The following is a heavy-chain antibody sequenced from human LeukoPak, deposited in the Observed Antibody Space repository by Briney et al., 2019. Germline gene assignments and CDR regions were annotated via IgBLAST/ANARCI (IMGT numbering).Heavy chain of an antibody. Sequence: GGSLRLSCAASGFSFSDNYMSWVRQAPGKGLEWVSSISSSSSYIYYADSVKGRFTISRDNAKNSLYLQMNSLRAEDTAVYYCARGDYYYVSRWGQGTLVTVSS. D-gene: IGHD3-22*01. CDR1: GFSFSDNY. CDR2: ISSSSSYI. J-gene: IGHJ4*02. V-gene: IGHV3-11*06. CDR3: ARGDYYYVSR.